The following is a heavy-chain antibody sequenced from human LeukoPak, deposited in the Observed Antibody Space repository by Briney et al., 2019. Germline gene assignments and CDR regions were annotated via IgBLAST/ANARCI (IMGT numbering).Heavy chain of an antibody. Sequence: GGWPPLCFLATGFPFSGAGRSGRRQAPGKGLEWVPNIREDGTEKTYVDSVKRRFTISRDNAKNSLFLQMSNLRDDDTAIYYCARHVGISFWGQGTLVTVSS. D-gene: IGHD7-27*01. CDR1: GFPFSGAG. V-gene: IGHV3-7*01. CDR2: IREDGTEK. CDR3: ARHVGISF. J-gene: IGHJ4*02.